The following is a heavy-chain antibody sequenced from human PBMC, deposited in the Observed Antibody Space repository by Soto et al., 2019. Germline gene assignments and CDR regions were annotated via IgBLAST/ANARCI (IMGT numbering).Heavy chain of an antibody. V-gene: IGHV4-59*01. J-gene: IGHJ6*02. Sequence: SETLSLTCTVSGGSISSYYWSWIRQPPGKGLEWIGYIYYSGSTNYNPSLKSRVTISVDTSKNQFSLKLSSVTAAVTAVYYCARGSGTGGIFGVVITYYGMDVWGQGTTVTVSS. CDR1: GGSISSYY. CDR2: IYYSGST. CDR3: ARGSGTGGIFGVVITYYGMDV. D-gene: IGHD3-3*01.